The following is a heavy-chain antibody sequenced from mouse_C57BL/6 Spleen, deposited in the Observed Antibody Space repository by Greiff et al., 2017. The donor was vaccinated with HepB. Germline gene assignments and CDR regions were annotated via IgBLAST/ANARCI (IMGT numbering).Heavy chain of an antibody. CDR2: IYPSDSET. CDR3: ARDFFYYYGSSRYWYFDV. Sequence: QVQLQQPGAELVRPGSSVKLSCKASGYTFTSYWMDWVKQRPGQGLEWIGNIYPSDSETHYNQKFKDKATLTVDKSSSTAYMQLSSLTSEDSAVYYCARDFFYYYGSSRYWYFDVWGTGTTVTVSS. J-gene: IGHJ1*03. V-gene: IGHV1-61*01. CDR1: GYTFTSYW. D-gene: IGHD1-1*01.